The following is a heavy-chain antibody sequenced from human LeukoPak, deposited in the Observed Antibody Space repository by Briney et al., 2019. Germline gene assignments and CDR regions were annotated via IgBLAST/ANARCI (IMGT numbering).Heavy chain of an antibody. V-gene: IGHV4-30-2*01. J-gene: IGHJ3*02. Sequence: SETLSLTCTVSGGSISSGGYYWSWIRQPPGKGLEWIGYIYHSGSTYYNPSLKSRVTISVDRSKNQFSLKLRSVTAADTAVYYCARENPALDAFDIWGQGTMVTVSS. CDR3: ARENPALDAFDI. CDR2: IYHSGST. CDR1: GGSISSGGYY.